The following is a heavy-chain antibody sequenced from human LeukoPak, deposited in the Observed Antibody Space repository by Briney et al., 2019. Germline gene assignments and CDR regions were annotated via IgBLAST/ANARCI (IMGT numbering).Heavy chain of an antibody. J-gene: IGHJ5*02. CDR1: GYSFTIYD. CDR3: VRKRGGTFSCNRGTCSPTSPNWFDP. Sequence: ASVKVSCKVSGYSFTIYDINWVRQATGQGPEWMGWMNPHSGNTGYSPKFRGRVTMTRNSSISTAYMELSDLRLEDTAVYYCVRKRGGTFSCNRGTCSPTSPNWFDPWGQGTLVTVSS. D-gene: IGHD1-7*01. V-gene: IGHV1-8*01. CDR2: MNPHSGNT.